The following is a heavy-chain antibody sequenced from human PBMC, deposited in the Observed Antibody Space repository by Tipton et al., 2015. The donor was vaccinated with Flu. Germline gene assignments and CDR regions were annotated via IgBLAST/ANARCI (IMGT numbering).Heavy chain of an antibody. CDR2: IYTSGNT. CDR3: ARGQGNSGWRYFDY. CDR1: GGSLSGYY. V-gene: IGHV4-4*07. D-gene: IGHD6-19*01. Sequence: LRLSCNVSGGSLSGYYWSWIRQPAGKGLEWIGRIYTSGNTNYSPSLKSRVTMSVDTSKNQFSLKLSSMTAADTAVYYCARGQGNSGWRYFDYWGQGTPVTVSS. J-gene: IGHJ4*02.